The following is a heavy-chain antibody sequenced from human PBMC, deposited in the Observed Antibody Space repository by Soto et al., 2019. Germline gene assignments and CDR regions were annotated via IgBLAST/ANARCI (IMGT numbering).Heavy chain of an antibody. J-gene: IGHJ4*02. CDR1: GYTFTSYG. Sequence: QVQLVQSGAEVKKPGASVKVSCKASGYTFTSYGISWVRQAPGQGLEWMGWISAYNGNTNYAQKLQGRVTMTTDTXXSTAYMELRSLRSDDTAVYYCARDLHYDSSGYVGYWGQGTLVTVSS. V-gene: IGHV1-18*01. CDR3: ARDLHYDSSGYVGY. D-gene: IGHD3-22*01. CDR2: ISAYNGNT.